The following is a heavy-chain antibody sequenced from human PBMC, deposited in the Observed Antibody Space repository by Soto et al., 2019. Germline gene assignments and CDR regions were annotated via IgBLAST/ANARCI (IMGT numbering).Heavy chain of an antibody. CDR1: GFTFSSYA. CDR3: AKDRNDYRIYFDY. J-gene: IGHJ4*02. D-gene: IGHD1-1*01. Sequence: RRLSCAASGFTFSSYAMSWVRQAPGKGLEWVSAISGSGGSTYYADSVKGRFTISRDNSKNTLHLQMNSLRAEDTAVYYCAKDRNDYRIYFDYWGQGTLVTVS. V-gene: IGHV3-23*01. CDR2: ISGSGGST.